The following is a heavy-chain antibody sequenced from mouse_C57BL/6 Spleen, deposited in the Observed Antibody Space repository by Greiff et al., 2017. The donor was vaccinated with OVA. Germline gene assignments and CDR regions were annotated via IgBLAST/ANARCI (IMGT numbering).Heavy chain of an antibody. CDR1: GFTFSDYY. J-gene: IGHJ4*01. CDR2: INYDGSST. V-gene: IGHV5-16*01. D-gene: IGHD3-1*01. Sequence: EVKVVESEGGLVQPGSSMKLSCTASGFTFSDYYMAWVRQVPEKGLEWVANINYDGSSTYYLDSLKSRFIISRDNATNILYLQMSSLKSEDTATYYCARRGGLGYYAMDYWGQGTSVTVSA. CDR3: ARRGGLGYYAMDY.